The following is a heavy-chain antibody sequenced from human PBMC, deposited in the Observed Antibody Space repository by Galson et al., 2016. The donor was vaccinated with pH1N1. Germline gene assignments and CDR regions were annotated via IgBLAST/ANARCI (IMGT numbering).Heavy chain of an antibody. CDR3: VKLDSSGYYYGRFDS. CDR1: GFTFSTFA. D-gene: IGHD3-22*01. Sequence: SLRLSCAASGFTFSTFAMHWVRQAPGEGLEWVAVISYDGSNKHYADSVKGRFTISKDNSKNTLYLQTNSLRAEDTAIYYCVKLDSSGYYYGRFDSWGQGTLVTVSS. J-gene: IGHJ4*02. CDR2: ISYDGSNK. V-gene: IGHV3-30*04.